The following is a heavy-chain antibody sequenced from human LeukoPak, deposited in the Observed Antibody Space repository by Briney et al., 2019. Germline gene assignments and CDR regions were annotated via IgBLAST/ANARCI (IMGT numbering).Heavy chain of an antibody. CDR1: GGSISSGSYY. J-gene: IGHJ3*02. CDR3: AREVVPAARGAFDI. D-gene: IGHD2-2*01. V-gene: IGHV4-61*02. CDR2: IYTSGST. Sequence: SQTLSLTCTVSGGSISSGSYYWSWLRQPAGKGLEWIGRIYTSGSTNYNPSLKSRVTISVDTSKNQFSLKLSSVTAADTAVYYCAREVVPAARGAFDIWGQGTMVTVSS.